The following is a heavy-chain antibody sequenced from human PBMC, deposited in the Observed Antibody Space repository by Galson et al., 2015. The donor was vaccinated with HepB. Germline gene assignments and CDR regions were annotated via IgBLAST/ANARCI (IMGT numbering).Heavy chain of an antibody. J-gene: IGHJ6*02. D-gene: IGHD5-18*01. CDR1: GFTVSNNY. Sequence: SLRLSCAASGFTVSNNYMSWVRQAPGKGLEWVSVIYSGGRTNYADSVKGRFTISRDNSKNTLYLQMNSLRAEDTALYYCARADTSMVPYYYGMDIWGQGTTVTVSS. V-gene: IGHV3-66*01. CDR3: ARADTSMVPYYYGMDI. CDR2: IYSGGRT.